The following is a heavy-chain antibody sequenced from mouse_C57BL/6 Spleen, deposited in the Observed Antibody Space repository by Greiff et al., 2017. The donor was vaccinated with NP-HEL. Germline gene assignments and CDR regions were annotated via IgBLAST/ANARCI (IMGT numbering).Heavy chain of an antibody. CDR3: ASSLTDY. V-gene: IGHV5-6*01. J-gene: IGHJ2*01. D-gene: IGHD2-12*01. CDR1: GFTFSSYG. CDR2: ISSGGSYT. Sequence: EVMLVESGGDLVKPGGSLKLSCAASGFTFSSYGMSWVRQTPDKRLEWVATISSGGSYTYYPDSVKGRFTISRDNAKNTLYLQMSSLKSEDTAMYYCASSLTDYWGQGTTLTVSS.